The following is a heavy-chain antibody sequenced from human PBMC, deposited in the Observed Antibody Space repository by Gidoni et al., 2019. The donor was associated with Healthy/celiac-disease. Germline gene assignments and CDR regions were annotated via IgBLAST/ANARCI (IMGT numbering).Heavy chain of an antibody. CDR2: INPSGGST. CDR1: GYTFTSYY. CDR3: ARDPPPDSSGYPDAFDI. J-gene: IGHJ3*02. Sequence: QVQLVQSGAEVKKPGASVKVSCKASGYTFTSYYMHWVRQAPGQGLEWMGIINPSGGSTSYAQKFQGRVTMTRDTSTSTVYMELSSLRSEDTAVYYCARDPPPDSSGYPDAFDIWGQGTMVTVSS. D-gene: IGHD3-22*01. V-gene: IGHV1-46*01.